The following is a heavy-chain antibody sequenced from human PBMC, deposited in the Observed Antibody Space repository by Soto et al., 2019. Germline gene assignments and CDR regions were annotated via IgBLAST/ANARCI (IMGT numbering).Heavy chain of an antibody. CDR3: ARSPYGDYYLPFDY. V-gene: IGHV1-69*13. CDR2: IIPIFGTA. D-gene: IGHD4-17*01. J-gene: IGHJ4*02. Sequence: SVKVSCKASGGTFSSYAISWVRQAPGQGLEWMGGIIPIFGTANYAQKFQGRVTITADESTSTAYMELSSLRSEDTAVYYCARSPYGDYYLPFDYWGQGTLVTVSS. CDR1: GGTFSSYA.